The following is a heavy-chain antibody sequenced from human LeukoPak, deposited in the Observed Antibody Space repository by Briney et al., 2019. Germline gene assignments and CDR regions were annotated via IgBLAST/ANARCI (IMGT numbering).Heavy chain of an antibody. CDR1: GFTFSDYY. Sequence: GGSLRLSCAASGFTFSDYYMSWIRQAPGKGLEWVSYISSSGSTIYYADSVKGRFTIPRDNAKNSLYLQMNSLRAEDTAVYYCARGSGELSYYYYMDVWGKGTTVTVSS. V-gene: IGHV3-11*04. CDR3: ARGSGELSYYYYMDV. CDR2: ISSSGSTI. J-gene: IGHJ6*03. D-gene: IGHD3-10*01.